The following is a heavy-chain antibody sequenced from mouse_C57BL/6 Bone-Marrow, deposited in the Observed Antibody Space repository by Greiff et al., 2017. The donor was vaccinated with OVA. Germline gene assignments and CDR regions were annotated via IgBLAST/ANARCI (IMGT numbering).Heavy chain of an antibody. CDR2: IHPNSGST. V-gene: IGHV1-64*01. D-gene: IGHD2-3*01. CDR3: ARSDGYYVLDY. Sequence: QVQLQQPGAELVKPGASVKLSCKASGYTFTSYWMHWVKQRPGQGLEWIGMIHPNSGSTNYNEKFKSKATLTVDKSSSTAYMQLSSLTSEDSAVYYCARSDGYYVLDYWGQGTTLTVSS. J-gene: IGHJ2*01. CDR1: GYTFTSYW.